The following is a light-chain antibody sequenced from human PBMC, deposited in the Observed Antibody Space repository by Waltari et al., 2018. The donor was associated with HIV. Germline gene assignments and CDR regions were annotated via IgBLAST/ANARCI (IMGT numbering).Light chain of an antibody. J-gene: IGLJ2*01. CDR2: EVT. CDR1: SSAVGYYDY. V-gene: IGLV2-8*01. CDR3: SSYAGSNSVI. Sequence: QSALTQPPSASGSPGQSVTISCTGTSSAVGYYDYVSWYQQHPGKAPKLMIYEVTKRPSGVPDRFSGSKSGNTASLTVSGLQAEDEADYYCSSYAGSNSVIFGGGTKLTVL.